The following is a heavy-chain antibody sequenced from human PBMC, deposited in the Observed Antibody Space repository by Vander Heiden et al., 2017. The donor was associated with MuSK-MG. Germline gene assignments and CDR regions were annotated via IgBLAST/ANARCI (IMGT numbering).Heavy chain of an antibody. Sequence: QVQLQESGPGLVKPSQTLSLTCTVSGGSISSGGYYWSWIRQHPGKGLEWIGYIYYSGSTYYNPSLKSRVTISVDTSKNQFSLKLSSVTAADTAVYYCARYEVAAGRNYGMDVWGHGTTVTVSS. J-gene: IGHJ6*02. D-gene: IGHD6-13*01. CDR2: IYYSGST. CDR1: GGSISSGGYY. CDR3: ARYEVAAGRNYGMDV. V-gene: IGHV4-31*03.